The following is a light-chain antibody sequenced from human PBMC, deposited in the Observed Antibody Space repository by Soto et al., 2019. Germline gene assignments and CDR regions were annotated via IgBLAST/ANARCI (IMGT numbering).Light chain of an antibody. CDR3: LLSYSGAGVV. CDR1: TGAVTSGHY. V-gene: IGLV7-46*01. J-gene: IGLJ2*01. Sequence: QAVVTQEPSLTVSSGGTGTLTCGSSTGAVTSGHYPYWFQQKPGQAPRTLIYDTSNKHSWTPARFSGSLLGGKAALTLSGAQPEDEAEYYCLLSYSGAGVVFGGGTKLTVL. CDR2: DTS.